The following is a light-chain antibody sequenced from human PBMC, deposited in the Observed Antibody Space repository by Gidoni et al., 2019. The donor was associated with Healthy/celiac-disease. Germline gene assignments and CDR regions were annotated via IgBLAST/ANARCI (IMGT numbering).Light chain of an antibody. CDR3: QQRSNWPLT. Sequence: EIVFIQSPATLSLSPGERATLSCRASQSVSSYLAWYQQKPGQAPRLLIYDASNRATGIPARFSGSGSGTDFTLTISSLEPEDFAVYYCQQRSNWPLTFGGXTKVEIK. CDR1: QSVSSY. J-gene: IGKJ4*01. V-gene: IGKV3-11*01. CDR2: DAS.